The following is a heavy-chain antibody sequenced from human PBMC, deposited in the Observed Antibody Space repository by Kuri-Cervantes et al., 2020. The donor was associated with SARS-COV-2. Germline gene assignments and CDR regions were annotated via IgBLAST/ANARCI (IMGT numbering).Heavy chain of an antibody. CDR3: AGALTGDFPYYYYYMDV. CDR2: ISSSSSYI. Sequence: GESLKISCAASGFTFSSYSMNWVRQAPGKGLEWVSSISSSSSYIYYADSVKGRFTISRDNAKNSLYLQMNSLRAEDTAVYYCAGALTGDFPYYYYYMDVWGKGTTVTVSS. CDR1: GFTFSSYS. J-gene: IGHJ6*03. V-gene: IGHV3-21*01. D-gene: IGHD7-27*01.